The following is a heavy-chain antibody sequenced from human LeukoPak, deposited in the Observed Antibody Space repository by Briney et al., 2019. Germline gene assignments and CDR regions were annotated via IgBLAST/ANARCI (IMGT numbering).Heavy chain of an antibody. CDR3: ARQFYESRSPHAKYFQQ. D-gene: IGHD3-22*01. CDR2: IYYSGST. Sequence: SETLSLTCSVSGGSISSSSYYWGWIRQAPGRGLEWIANIYYSGSTYYSPSLKSRVTISVDTSKNQFSLKLNSVTAADTAVYYCARQFYESRSPHAKYFQQWGQGPLVTVSS. CDR1: GGSISSSSYY. V-gene: IGHV4-39*01. J-gene: IGHJ1*01.